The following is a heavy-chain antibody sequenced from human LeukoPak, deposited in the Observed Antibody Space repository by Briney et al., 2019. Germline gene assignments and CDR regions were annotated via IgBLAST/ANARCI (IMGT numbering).Heavy chain of an antibody. V-gene: IGHV3-21*01. Sequence: GGSLRLSCAASGFTFSSYSMNWVRQAPGKGLEWVSSISSSSSCIYYADSVKGRFTISRDNAKNSLYLQMNSLRAEDTAVYYCARDRNPYYYDSSGSSMFDPWGQGTLVTVSS. CDR1: GFTFSSYS. J-gene: IGHJ5*02. CDR3: ARDRNPYYYDSSGSSMFDP. D-gene: IGHD3-22*01. CDR2: ISSSSSCI.